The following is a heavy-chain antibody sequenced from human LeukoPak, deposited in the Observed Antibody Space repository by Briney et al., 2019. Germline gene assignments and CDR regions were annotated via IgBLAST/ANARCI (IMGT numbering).Heavy chain of an antibody. Sequence: SETLSLACAVYGGSFSGYYWSWIRQPPGKGLEWIGGINHSGSTNYNPSLKSRVTISVDTSKNQFSLKLSSVTAADTAVYYCARQLYDFWSENAFDIWGQGTMVTVSS. V-gene: IGHV4-34*01. D-gene: IGHD3-3*01. CDR3: ARQLYDFWSENAFDI. J-gene: IGHJ3*02. CDR2: INHSGST. CDR1: GGSFSGYY.